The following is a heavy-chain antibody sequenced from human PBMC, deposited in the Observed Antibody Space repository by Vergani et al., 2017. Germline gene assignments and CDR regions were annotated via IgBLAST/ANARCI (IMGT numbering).Heavy chain of an antibody. CDR2: ISSSSSYI. Sequence: EVHLLESGGGLVQSGGSLRLSCAASGFTFSSYSMNWVRQAPGKGLEWVSSISSSSSYIYYADSVKGRFTISRDNAKNSLYLQMNSLRAEDTAVYYCARDGDDCSSTSCYPSYYYYYMDVWGKGTTVTVSS. CDR3: ARDGDDCSSTSCYPSYYYYYMDV. V-gene: IGHV3-21*01. CDR1: GFTFSSYS. J-gene: IGHJ6*03. D-gene: IGHD2-2*01.